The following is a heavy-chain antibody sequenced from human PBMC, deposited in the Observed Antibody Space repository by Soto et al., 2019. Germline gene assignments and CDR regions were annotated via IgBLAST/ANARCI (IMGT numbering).Heavy chain of an antibody. D-gene: IGHD2-8*01. Sequence: QITLKESGPMLVKPTQTLTLTCSFSGFSLRTTGVGVAWIRQPPGKALEWLTLIFWDDDIRYSPSLKTRLTITKDVSKNQVALAVTNMDPVDTATYYCAYLSRYAMTFYFASWGQGAPVTVSS. CDR2: IFWDDDI. V-gene: IGHV2-5*02. CDR1: GFSLRTTGVG. CDR3: AYLSRYAMTFYFAS. J-gene: IGHJ4*02.